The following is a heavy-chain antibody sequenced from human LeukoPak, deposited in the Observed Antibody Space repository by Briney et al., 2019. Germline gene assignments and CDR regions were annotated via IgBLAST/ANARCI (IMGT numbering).Heavy chain of an antibody. Sequence: SETLSLTCTVSGGSISSYYWSWIRHPAGKGLEWIGRIYTSGSTNYNPSLKSRVTISVDTSKNQFSLKLSSVTAADTAVYYCARGPGYHDYGDYAWFDPLGPGNPGHRLL. J-gene: IGHJ5*02. V-gene: IGHV4-4*07. CDR2: IYTSGST. D-gene: IGHD4-17*01. CDR3: ARGPGYHDYGDYAWFDP. CDR1: GGSISSYY.